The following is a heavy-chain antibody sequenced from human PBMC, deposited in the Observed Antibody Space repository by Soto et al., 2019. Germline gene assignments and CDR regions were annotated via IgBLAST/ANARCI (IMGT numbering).Heavy chain of an antibody. D-gene: IGHD6-19*01. V-gene: IGHV3-7*01. CDR3: ARGSYGSGPYYFDY. J-gene: IGHJ4*02. CDR1: GFTFSSHW. CDR2: IKQDGSEK. Sequence: PGGSLRLSCAASGFTFSSHWMSWVRQAPGKGLEWVANIKQDGSEKYYVDSVKGRFTISRDNAKNSVYLQMNSLRAEDTAVYYCARGSYGSGPYYFDYWGQGTLVTVSS.